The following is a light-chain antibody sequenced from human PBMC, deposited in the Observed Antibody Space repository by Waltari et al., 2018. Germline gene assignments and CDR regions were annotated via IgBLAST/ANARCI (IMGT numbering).Light chain of an antibody. V-gene: IGKV1-39*01. CDR3: QQSYSTLT. CDR2: ADS. CDR1: RNINNY. Sequence: DIQMTQTPSSLSASVGVRVTITCRASRNINNYLNWYQQKPGKAPKLLIYADSSLPSGVPSRFSGSGSGTEFTLTISSLQPEDFATYYCQQSYSTLTFGPGTKVDIK. J-gene: IGKJ3*01.